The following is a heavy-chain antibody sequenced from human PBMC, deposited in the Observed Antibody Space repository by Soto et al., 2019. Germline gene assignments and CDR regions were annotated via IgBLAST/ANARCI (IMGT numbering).Heavy chain of an antibody. V-gene: IGHV3-15*01. D-gene: IGHD2-2*01. Sequence: PGGSLRLSCTASGFNCRDAGRSWVRQAPGKGLEWVGRIRSKADGGTTDYAAPVKGRFTVSRDDSKNTLYLQMNSLKTEDTAVYFCTTLSRLVVSGGNPWGQGTLVTVSS. J-gene: IGHJ5*02. CDR1: GFNCRDAG. CDR2: IRSKADGGTT. CDR3: TTLSRLVVSGGNP.